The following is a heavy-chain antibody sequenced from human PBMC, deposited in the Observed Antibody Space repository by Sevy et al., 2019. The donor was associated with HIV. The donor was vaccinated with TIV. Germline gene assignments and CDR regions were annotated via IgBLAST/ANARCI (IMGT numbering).Heavy chain of an antibody. CDR3: ATGDTAMIMDLDY. CDR2: VESGGST. V-gene: IGHV3-23*01. Sequence: GGSLRLSCGASGFIFSNNAMNWVRQAPGKGPEWVSGVESGGSTYYADSVKGRFTISRDNSKNMLILQMSSLRAEDTAIYYCATGDTAMIMDLDYWGLGTLVTVSS. CDR1: GFIFSNNA. D-gene: IGHD5-18*01. J-gene: IGHJ4*02.